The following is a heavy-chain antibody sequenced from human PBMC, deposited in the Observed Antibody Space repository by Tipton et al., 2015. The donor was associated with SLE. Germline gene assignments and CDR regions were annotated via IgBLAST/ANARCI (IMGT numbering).Heavy chain of an antibody. CDR3: AREYGSGPPPYRGADY. D-gene: IGHD3-10*01. CDR1: GDSISSAYYY. V-gene: IGHV4-30-4*01. CDR2: IYYSGTT. J-gene: IGHJ4*02. Sequence: TLSLTCTVSGDSISSAYYYWTWIRQPPGKGLEWIGFIYYSGTTYYNPSLMSRVTISVDTSKNQFSLKLSSVTAADTAVYYCAREYGSGPPPYRGADYWGQGTLVTVSS.